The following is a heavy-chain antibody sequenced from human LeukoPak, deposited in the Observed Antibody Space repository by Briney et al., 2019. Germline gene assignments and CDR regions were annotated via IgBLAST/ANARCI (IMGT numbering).Heavy chain of an antibody. J-gene: IGHJ4*02. V-gene: IGHV3-7*04. CDR1: AFTFARNW. Sequence: CRRPSWAPAAFTFARNWISCVSQAAREEREWVANIRKDGSEKSYGDSVKGRFTISRDNAKNSLYLQMNSLKAEDTAVYYCARDDNWGSDYWGQGTLVTGSS. D-gene: IGHD7-27*01. CDR2: IRKDGSEK. CDR3: ARDDNWGSDY.